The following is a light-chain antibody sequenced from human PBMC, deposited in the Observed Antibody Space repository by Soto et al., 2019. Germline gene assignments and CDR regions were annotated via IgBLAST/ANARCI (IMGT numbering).Light chain of an antibody. CDR2: EVS. CDR3: SSYASSSTLV. Sequence: QSALTQPASVSGSPGQSITISFTGTISDGGGYNFVSGYHQHPGKAPNVMIFEVSNRPSGVSNRFSGSKSGNTASLTISGLQAEDEADYYCSSYASSSTLVFGTGTKLTVL. J-gene: IGLJ1*01. V-gene: IGLV2-14*01. CDR1: ISDGGGYNF.